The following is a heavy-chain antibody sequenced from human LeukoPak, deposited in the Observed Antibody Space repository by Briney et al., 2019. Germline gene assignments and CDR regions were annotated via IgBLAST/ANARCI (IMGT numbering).Heavy chain of an antibody. J-gene: IGHJ5*02. D-gene: IGHD3-22*01. CDR2: IYPDDSDT. CDR3: ARQRYYDSSGQFDP. CDR1: GYTFTNYW. Sequence: GESLKISCKDSGYTFTNYWIGWVRQMPGKGLEWMGIIYPDDSDTTYSPSFQGQVTISADKSISTAYLQWSSLKASDTAMYYCARQRYYDSSGQFDPWGQGTLVTVSS. V-gene: IGHV5-51*01.